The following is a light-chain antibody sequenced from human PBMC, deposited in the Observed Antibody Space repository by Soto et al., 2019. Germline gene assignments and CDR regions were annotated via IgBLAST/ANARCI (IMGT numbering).Light chain of an antibody. CDR2: DAS. Sequence: EIVFTQSPSTVSLSPGERATLSCRASQSISSYLAWYQQKPGQAPRLLIYDASNRATGIPARFSGSGSGTDFTPTISSLEPEDFAVYYCQQRSNWPVTFCQGTKVDI. CDR3: QQRSNWPVT. J-gene: IGKJ1*01. V-gene: IGKV3-11*01. CDR1: QSISSY.